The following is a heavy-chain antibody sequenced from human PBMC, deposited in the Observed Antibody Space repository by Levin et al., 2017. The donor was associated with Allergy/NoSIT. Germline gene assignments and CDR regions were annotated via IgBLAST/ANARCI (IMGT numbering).Heavy chain of an antibody. V-gene: IGHV3-30*03. CDR3: ATEDVGAFDY. CDR2: IPYVGSKS. Sequence: GESLKISCAASGFSFSNYGMHWVRQAPGKGLEWVAVIPYVGSKSYYADSVKGRFTISRDNSKNTVYLELTSLRVEDTAVYYCATEDVGAFDYWGQGTLVTVSS. CDR1: GFSFSNYG. J-gene: IGHJ4*02. D-gene: IGHD3-10*01.